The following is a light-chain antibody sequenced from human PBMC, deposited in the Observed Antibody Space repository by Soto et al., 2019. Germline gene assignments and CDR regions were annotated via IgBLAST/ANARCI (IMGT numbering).Light chain of an antibody. CDR1: QSIRTW. CDR2: AAS. Sequence: DIQMTQSPSTLSASVGDRVTITCRASQSIRTWLAWYQQKPGRAPNLLIYAASSLQSGVPSRFSGSGSGTDFTLTISSLQPEDFATYYCQQYNGTFGQGTRLEIK. J-gene: IGKJ5*01. CDR3: QQYNGT. V-gene: IGKV1-5*01.